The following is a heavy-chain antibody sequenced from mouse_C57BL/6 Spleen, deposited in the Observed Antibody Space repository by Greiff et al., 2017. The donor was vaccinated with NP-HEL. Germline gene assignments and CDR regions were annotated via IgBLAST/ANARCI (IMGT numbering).Heavy chain of an antibody. D-gene: IGHD2-4*01. Sequence: LQQPGASVKLSCKASGYTFTSYWMHWVKQRPGQGLEWIGMIHPNSGSTNYNEKFKSKATLTVDKSSSTAYMQLSSLTSEDSAVYYCARKGIYYDYDDFDYWGQGTTLTVSS. V-gene: IGHV1-64*01. CDR3: ARKGIYYDYDDFDY. CDR1: GYTFTSYW. CDR2: IHPNSGST. J-gene: IGHJ2*01.